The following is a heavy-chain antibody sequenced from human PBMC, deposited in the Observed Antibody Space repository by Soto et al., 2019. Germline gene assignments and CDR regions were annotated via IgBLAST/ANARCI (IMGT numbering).Heavy chain of an antibody. D-gene: IGHD6-6*01. V-gene: IGHV4-4*02. CDR3: ARDGRFEYSSSFSIDP. Sequence: QVQLQESGPGLVKPSGTLSLTCAVSGGSISSSNWWSWVRQPPGKGLEWIREIYHSGSTNYNPSLKSRVTISVDKSMNQFSLKLSSVTAADTAVYYCARDGRFEYSSSFSIDPWGQGTLVTVSS. CDR1: GGSISSSNW. CDR2: IYHSGST. J-gene: IGHJ5*02.